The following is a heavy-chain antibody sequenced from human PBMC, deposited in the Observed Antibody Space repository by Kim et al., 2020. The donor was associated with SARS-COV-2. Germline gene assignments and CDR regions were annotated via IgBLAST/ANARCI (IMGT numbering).Heavy chain of an antibody. CDR1: GFTVSSNY. V-gene: IGHV3-53*01. J-gene: IGHJ4*02. CDR3: ARDLWGGGPFDY. D-gene: IGHD3-16*01. Sequence: GGSLRLSCAASGFTVSSNYMSWVRQAPGKGLEWVSIIYSGGSTFSADSVKGRFTISRDNSKNTLYLQMNSLRAEDTAVYYCARDLWGGGPFDYWGQGTLVTVSS. CDR2: IYSGGST.